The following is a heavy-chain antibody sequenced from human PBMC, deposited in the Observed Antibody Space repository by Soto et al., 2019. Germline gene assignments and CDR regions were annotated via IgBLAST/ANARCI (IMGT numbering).Heavy chain of an antibody. CDR2: IIPIFGTA. CDR1: GGTFSSYS. V-gene: IGHV1-69*01. CDR3: ARDGGRHSGGIDY. Sequence: LQLVQSGAEVTKPGSSVKVSCKASGGTFSSYSINWVRQAPGQGLEWMGEIIPIFGTANYAQKFQGRVTITADESTSTAYMELSSLRYEDTAVYYCARDGGRHSGGIDYWGQGTLVTVSS. J-gene: IGHJ4*02. D-gene: IGHD1-26*01.